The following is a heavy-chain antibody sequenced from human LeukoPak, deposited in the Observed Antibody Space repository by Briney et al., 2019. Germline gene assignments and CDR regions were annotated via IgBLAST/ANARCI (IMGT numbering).Heavy chain of an antibody. CDR1: GFTFSSYE. V-gene: IGHV3-21*05. CDR3: ARASSKQLAGYLPDGFDI. CDR2: ISSSGTYV. Sequence: GGSLRLSCAASGFTFSSYEMNWVRQAPGKGLEWVSYISSSGTYVYYADSVKGRFPISRDNAKNSLSLQMNSLRADDAAVYYCARASSKQLAGYLPDGFDIWGQGTMVTVSS. J-gene: IGHJ3*02. D-gene: IGHD3-9*01.